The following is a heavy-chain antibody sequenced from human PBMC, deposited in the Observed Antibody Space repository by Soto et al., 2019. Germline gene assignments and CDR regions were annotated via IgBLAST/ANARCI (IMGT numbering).Heavy chain of an antibody. J-gene: IGHJ4*02. CDR2: ISGSNTI. V-gene: IGHV3-48*04. CDR1: GFSFSSYS. Sequence: EIQLVESGGGLVQPGGSLRLSCATSGFSFSSYSMNWVRQAPGKGLEWISYISGSNTIYYEDSVKGRVTISRDNAKNPLYLQMNSLRPEDTAVYYCASNSQVATLARLDSWLRGGLVTVSS. CDR3: ASNSQVATLARLDS. D-gene: IGHD5-12*01.